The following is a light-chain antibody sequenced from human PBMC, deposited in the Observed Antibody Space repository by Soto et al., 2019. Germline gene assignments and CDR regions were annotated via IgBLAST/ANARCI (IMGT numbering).Light chain of an antibody. CDR3: QQASSFPLT. Sequence: DIQMTPSPSSVSASVGDRVTITCRASQSIASWLTWYQHKPGKAPKVLIYAASRLQSGVPSRFSGSESGTTFTLTISNLQPEDFATYYCQQASSFPLTFGGGTKVEIK. V-gene: IGKV1-12*01. CDR1: QSIASW. J-gene: IGKJ4*01. CDR2: AAS.